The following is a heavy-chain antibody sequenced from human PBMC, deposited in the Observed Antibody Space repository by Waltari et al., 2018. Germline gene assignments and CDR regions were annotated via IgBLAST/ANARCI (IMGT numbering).Heavy chain of an antibody. CDR3: ARSGVAVAGSYFDY. CDR1: GGRFSSQG. D-gene: IGHD6-19*01. V-gene: IGHV1-69*04. Sequence: QVQLVQSGPEVKKPGSSGKVSCKGYGGRFSSQGINWVRQAPGQGLEWMGRIVPIVGLVNYAQKFQGRVSITADKFTSIAYMELSGLRSEDTAVYYCARSGVAVAGSYFDYWGQGALVTVSS. J-gene: IGHJ4*02. CDR2: IVPIVGLV.